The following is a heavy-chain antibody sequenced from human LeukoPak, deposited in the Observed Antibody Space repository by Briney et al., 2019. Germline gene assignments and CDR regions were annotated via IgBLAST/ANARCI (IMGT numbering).Heavy chain of an antibody. D-gene: IGHD3-22*01. Sequence: KPSETLSLTCTVSGGSISSYYWGWIRQPPGKGLEWIGSIYYSGSTYYNPSLKSRVTISVDTSKNQFSLKLSSVTAADTAVYYCARHWYYYDSSGYFTSWGQGTLVTVSS. CDR3: ARHWYYYDSSGYFTS. CDR2: IYYSGST. V-gene: IGHV4-39*01. CDR1: GGSISSYY. J-gene: IGHJ4*02.